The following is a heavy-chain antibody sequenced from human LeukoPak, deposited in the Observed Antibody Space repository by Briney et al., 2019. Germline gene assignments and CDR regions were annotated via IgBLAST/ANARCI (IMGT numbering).Heavy chain of an antibody. CDR1: GGSISSYY. CDR3: ARAGYNFATGYHFDY. Sequence: PETLSLTCTVSGGSISSYYWTWVRQPPGKGLEWIGFIYYSGNTNYNPSLKSRVTISVDTSKNQFSLKLSSVTAADTAVYYCARAGYNFATGYHFDYWGQGTLVTVSS. CDR2: IYYSGNT. V-gene: IGHV4-59*01. D-gene: IGHD1-1*01. J-gene: IGHJ4*02.